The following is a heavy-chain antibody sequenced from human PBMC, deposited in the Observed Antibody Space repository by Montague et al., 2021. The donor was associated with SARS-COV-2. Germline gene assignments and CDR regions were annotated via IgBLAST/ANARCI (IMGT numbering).Heavy chain of an antibody. J-gene: IGHJ3*02. CDR3: ATLGLEVITYAFAI. V-gene: IGHV1-24*01. CDR1: EYSLSDFS. D-gene: IGHD3-22*01. CDR2: FDSQDGEA. Sequence: SVRVSCKVSEYSLSDFSLQMHWVRQAPGKGLEWMGEFDSQDGEATYAPKFQGRITMTEDRSTGTVYMELSSLRSNDTAVYYCATLGLEVITYAFAIWGQGTLVTVSS.